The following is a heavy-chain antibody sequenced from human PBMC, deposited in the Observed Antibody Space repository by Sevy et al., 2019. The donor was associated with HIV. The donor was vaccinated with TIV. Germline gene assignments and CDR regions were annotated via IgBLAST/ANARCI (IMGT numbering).Heavy chain of an antibody. CDR1: GFTFSSYS. CDR2: ISSSSSYI. J-gene: IGHJ6*02. D-gene: IGHD2-8*01. CDR3: ARDKALTTPNCTNGVCYWRTGGHCYYYGMDV. Sequence: GGSLRLSCAASGFTFSSYSMNWVRQAPGKGLEWVSSISSSSSYIYNADSVKGGLTISRDNTKNPLYLPMDSRRAEDTDVYYSARDKALTTPNCTNGVCYWRTGGHCYYYGMDVWGQGTSVTVSS. V-gene: IGHV3-21*01.